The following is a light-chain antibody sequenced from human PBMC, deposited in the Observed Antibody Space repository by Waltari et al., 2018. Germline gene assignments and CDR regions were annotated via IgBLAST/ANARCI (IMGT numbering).Light chain of an antibody. Sequence: QSVLTQPPSVSGAPGQRVTVSCTGSNSNTGAGYDVQWYQQFPGGAPKLVIYANNNRPSGVPDRFSATKSGSSASLAITGLQAEDEADYYCQSYDKTLSAWVFGGGTRLTVL. J-gene: IGLJ3*02. CDR3: QSYDKTLSAWV. CDR2: ANN. V-gene: IGLV1-40*01. CDR1: NSNTGAGYD.